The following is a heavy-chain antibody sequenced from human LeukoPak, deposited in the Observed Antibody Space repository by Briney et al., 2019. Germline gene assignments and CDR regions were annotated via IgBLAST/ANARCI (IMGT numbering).Heavy chain of an antibody. CDR2: IIPIFGTA. V-gene: IGHV1-69*05. CDR1: GGTFSSYA. Sequence: SVKVSCKASGGTFSSYAISWVRQAPGQGLEWMGRIIPIFGTANYAQKFQGRVTITTDETTSTAYMELSSRRSEDTAVYYCARENDILTGYPLDYWGQGTLVTVSS. D-gene: IGHD3-9*01. J-gene: IGHJ4*02. CDR3: ARENDILTGYPLDY.